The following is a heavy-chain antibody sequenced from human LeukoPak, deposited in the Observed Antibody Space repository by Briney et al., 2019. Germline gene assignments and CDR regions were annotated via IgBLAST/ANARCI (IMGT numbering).Heavy chain of an antibody. J-gene: IGHJ3*02. CDR3: ARDLGGMRDAFDI. CDR2: ISSSSSYI. V-gene: IGHV3-21*01. Sequence: GGSLRLSCAASGFTFSSYSMNWVRQAPGKGLEWVSSISSSSSYIYYADSVKGRFTISRDNAKNSLYLQMNSPRAEDTAVYYCARDLGGMRDAFDIWGQGTMVTVSS. CDR1: GFTFSSYS. D-gene: IGHD1-26*01.